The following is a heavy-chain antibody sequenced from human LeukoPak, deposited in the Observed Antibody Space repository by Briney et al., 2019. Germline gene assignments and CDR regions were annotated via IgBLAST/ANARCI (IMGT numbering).Heavy chain of an antibody. CDR2: IYYSGST. CDR3: ARGGIYGDYADY. V-gene: IGHV4-61*05. Sequence: SETLSLTCTVSGGSISSSSYYWGWIRQPPGKGLEWIGYIYYSGSTNYNPSLKSRVTISVDTSKNQFSLKLSSVTAADTAVYYCARGGIYGDYADYWGQGTLVTVSS. D-gene: IGHD4-17*01. J-gene: IGHJ4*02. CDR1: GGSISSSSYY.